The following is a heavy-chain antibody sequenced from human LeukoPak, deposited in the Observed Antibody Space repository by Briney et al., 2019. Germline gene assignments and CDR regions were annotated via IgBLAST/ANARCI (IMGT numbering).Heavy chain of an antibody. CDR3: ATQYYDFWSDYSHFDY. V-gene: IGHV1-69*04. Sequence: SVKVSCKASGGTFSSYAISWVRQAPGQGLEWMGRIIPILGIANYAQKFQGRATITADKSTSTAYMELSSLRSEDTAVYYCATQYYDFWSDYSHFDYWGQGTLVTVSS. CDR2: IIPILGIA. CDR1: GGTFSSYA. D-gene: IGHD3-3*01. J-gene: IGHJ4*02.